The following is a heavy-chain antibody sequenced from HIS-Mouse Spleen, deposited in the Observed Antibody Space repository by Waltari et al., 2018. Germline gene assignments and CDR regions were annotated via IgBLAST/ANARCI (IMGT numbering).Heavy chain of an antibody. J-gene: IGHJ4*02. CDR1: GFTFSAYG. CDR3: AKDKHHAFDY. V-gene: IGHV3-30*18. Sequence: QVQLVESGGGVVQPGRSLRLSGAASGFTFSAYGMHWVRQAQGKGLEWVAVISYDGSNKYYADSVKGRFTISRDNSKNTLYLQMNSLRAEDTAVYYCAKDKHHAFDYWGQGTLVTVSS. CDR2: ISYDGSNK.